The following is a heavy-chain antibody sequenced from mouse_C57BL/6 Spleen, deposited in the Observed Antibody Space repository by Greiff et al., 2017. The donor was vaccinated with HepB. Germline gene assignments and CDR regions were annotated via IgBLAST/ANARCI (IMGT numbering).Heavy chain of an antibody. Sequence: QVQLQQSGAELARPGASVKLSCKASGYTFTSYGISWVKQRTGQGLEWIGEIYPRSGNTYYNEKFKGKATLTADKSSSTAYMELRSLTSEDSAVYFCARFEEYDYDQGAWFAYWGQGTLVTVSA. D-gene: IGHD2-4*01. CDR1: GYTFTSYG. V-gene: IGHV1-81*01. CDR3: ARFEEYDYDQGAWFAY. J-gene: IGHJ3*01. CDR2: IYPRSGNT.